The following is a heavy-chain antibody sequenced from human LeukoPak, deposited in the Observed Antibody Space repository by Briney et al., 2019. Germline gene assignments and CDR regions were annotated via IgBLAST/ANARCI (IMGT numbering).Heavy chain of an antibody. CDR3: AKSPWVGSSGYYDY. D-gene: IGHD3-22*01. Sequence: GGSLRLSCAASGFTFSSNAMSWVRQAPGKGLEWVSAISGSGGSTYYADSVKGRFTISRDNSKNTLYLQMNSLRAEDTAVYYCAKSPWVGSSGYYDYWGQGTLVTVSS. V-gene: IGHV3-23*01. CDR1: GFTFSSNA. CDR2: ISGSGGST. J-gene: IGHJ4*02.